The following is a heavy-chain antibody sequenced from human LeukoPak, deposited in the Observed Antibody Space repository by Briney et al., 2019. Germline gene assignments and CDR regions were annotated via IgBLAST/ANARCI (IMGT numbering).Heavy chain of an antibody. CDR3: ARGAVPAACFDY. Sequence: GGSLRLSCAASGFTFSSYAMHWVRQAPGKGLEWVAVISYDGSNKYYADSVKGRFTISRDNSKNTLYLQMNSLRAEDTAVYYCARGAVPAACFDYWGQGTLVTVSS. CDR2: ISYDGSNK. CDR1: GFTFSSYA. V-gene: IGHV3-30-3*01. J-gene: IGHJ4*02. D-gene: IGHD2-2*01.